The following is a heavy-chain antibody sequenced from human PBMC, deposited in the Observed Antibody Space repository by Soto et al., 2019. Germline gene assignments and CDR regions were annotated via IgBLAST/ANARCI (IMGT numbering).Heavy chain of an antibody. CDR2: IIPIFGTA. Sequence: ASVKVSCKASGGTFSSYAISWVRQAPGQGLEWMGGIIPIFGTANYAQKFQGRVTITADESTSTAYMELSSLRSEDTAVYYCARGALNYYDSSGYYPDYYYGMDVWGPGTTVTVSS. J-gene: IGHJ6*02. CDR1: GGTFSSYA. V-gene: IGHV1-69*13. CDR3: ARGALNYYDSSGYYPDYYYGMDV. D-gene: IGHD3-22*01.